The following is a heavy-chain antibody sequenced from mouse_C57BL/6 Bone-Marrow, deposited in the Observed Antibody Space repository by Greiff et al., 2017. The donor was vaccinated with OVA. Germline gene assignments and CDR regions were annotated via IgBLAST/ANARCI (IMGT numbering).Heavy chain of an antibody. Sequence: QVQLKESGAELARPGASVKLSCKASGYTFTSYGISWVKQSTGQGLEWIGEIYPRSGNTYYNEKFKGKATLTADKSSSTAYMELRSLTSEDSAVYFCARRDSRPVSNWIAYWGQGTLVTVSA. CDR1: GYTFTSYG. V-gene: IGHV1-81*01. CDR3: ARRDSRPVSNWIAY. J-gene: IGHJ3*01. CDR2: IYPRSGNT. D-gene: IGHD2-12*01.